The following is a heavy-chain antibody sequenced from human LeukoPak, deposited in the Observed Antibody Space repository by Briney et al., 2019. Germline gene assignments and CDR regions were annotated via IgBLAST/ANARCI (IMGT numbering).Heavy chain of an antibody. J-gene: IGHJ2*01. D-gene: IGHD6-13*01. CDR1: GGSISSSSYC. V-gene: IGHV4-39*07. CDR2: ICYSGST. CDR3: ARGWGYFDL. Sequence: ASETLSLTCTVSGGSISSSSYCWGWIRQPPGKGLEWIGSICYSGSTFYNPSLKSRVTLSVDTSKNQFSLKLSSVTAADTAMYYCARGWGYFDLWGRGTLVTVSS.